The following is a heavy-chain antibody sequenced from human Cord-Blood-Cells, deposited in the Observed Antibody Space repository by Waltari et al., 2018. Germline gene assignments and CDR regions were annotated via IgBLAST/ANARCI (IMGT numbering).Heavy chain of an antibody. CDR1: GFTVSSNY. D-gene: IGHD1-1*01. CDR2: IYSGGST. Sequence: EVQLVETGGGLIQPGGSLRLSCAASGFTVSSNYMSWVRQAPGKGLEWGSVIYSGGSTYYADSGKGRFTISRDNSKNTLYLQMNSLRAEDTAVYYCAREGERGAFDIWGQGTMVTVSS. CDR3: AREGERGAFDI. J-gene: IGHJ3*02. V-gene: IGHV3-53*02.